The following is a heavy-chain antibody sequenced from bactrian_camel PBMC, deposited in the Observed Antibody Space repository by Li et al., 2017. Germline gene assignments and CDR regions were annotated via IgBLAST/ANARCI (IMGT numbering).Heavy chain of an antibody. CDR2: IYLGGGSV. J-gene: IGHJ6*01. V-gene: IGHV3S40*01. D-gene: IGHD6*01. Sequence: DVQLVESGGGLVQPGGSLRLACAASGFTFSTYAMSWVRQAPDKGLNWVSSIYLGGGSVYYADSVKGRFTISRDNARTTVYLQMNSVKTEDTAVYYCAADYMVPMLGLFGYWGQGTQVTVS. CDR3: AADYMVPMLGLFGY. CDR1: GFTFSTYA.